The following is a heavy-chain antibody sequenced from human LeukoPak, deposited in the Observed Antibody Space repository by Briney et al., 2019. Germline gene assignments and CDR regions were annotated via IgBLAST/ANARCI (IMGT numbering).Heavy chain of an antibody. Sequence: GGSLRLSCAASGFTFSSYDMHWVRQATGKGLEWVSAIGTAGDTYYPGSVKGRFTISGDNSKNTLFLQMNSLRAEDTAVYYCAHGAMYQLDYWGQGTLVTVSS. D-gene: IGHD2-2*01. CDR3: AHGAMYQLDY. J-gene: IGHJ4*02. V-gene: IGHV3-13*01. CDR2: IGTAGDT. CDR1: GFTFSSYD.